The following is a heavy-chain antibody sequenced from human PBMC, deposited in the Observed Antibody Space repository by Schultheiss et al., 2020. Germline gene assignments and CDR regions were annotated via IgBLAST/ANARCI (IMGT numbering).Heavy chain of an antibody. D-gene: IGHD4-17*01. CDR3: AKDTVTTSPEY. Sequence: GESLKISCAASGFTFSSYAMHWVRQAPGKGLEWVAVISYDGSNKYYADSVKGRFTISRDNSKNTLYLQMNSLRAEDTAVYYCAKDTVTTSPEYWGQGTLVTVAS. CDR1: GFTFSSYA. V-gene: IGHV3-30-3*01. CDR2: ISYDGSNK. J-gene: IGHJ4*02.